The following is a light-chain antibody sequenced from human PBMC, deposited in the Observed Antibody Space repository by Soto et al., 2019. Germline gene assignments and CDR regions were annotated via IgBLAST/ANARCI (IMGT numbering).Light chain of an antibody. Sequence: DIQMTQSPSSLSASVGDRVTITCRASQSISSYLNWYQQKPGKAPKLLIYAASSLQSGVPSRFSGSGSGTDFTLTISSLHPEDFATYYCQQSYSTPLVFGQGTKVEIK. CDR2: AAS. CDR3: QQSYSTPLV. CDR1: QSISSY. J-gene: IGKJ1*01. V-gene: IGKV1-39*01.